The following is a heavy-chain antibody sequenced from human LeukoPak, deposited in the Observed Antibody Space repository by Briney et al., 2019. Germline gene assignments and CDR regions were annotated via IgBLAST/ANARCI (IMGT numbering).Heavy chain of an antibody. CDR1: GFTFSSYA. CDR3: AKDLYSNYGPADY. V-gene: IGHV3-23*01. D-gene: IGHD4-11*01. J-gene: IGHJ4*02. CDR2: IYGGGVNT. Sequence: GGSLRLSCAASGFTFSSYAMSWVRQAPGKGLEWVATIYGGGVNTHYADSVGGRFTISRDNSKNTLFLQMNSLRAEDTAVYYCAKDLYSNYGPADYWGQGNLVSVSS.